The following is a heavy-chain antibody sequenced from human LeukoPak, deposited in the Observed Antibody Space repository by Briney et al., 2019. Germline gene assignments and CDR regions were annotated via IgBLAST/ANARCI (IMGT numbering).Heavy chain of an antibody. D-gene: IGHD3-22*01. J-gene: IGHJ4*02. Sequence: SETLSLTCTVSVGCISSYYWSWVRQPPGKGLEWVGDIYYLGSTNYNPPLKSRVTISVDTSKNQFYLKLNSVTAADTAVYYGARETHYYDSSGYVGYWGQGTLVTVSS. CDR2: IYYLGST. CDR3: ARETHYYDSSGYVGY. V-gene: IGHV4-59*12. CDR1: VGCISSYY.